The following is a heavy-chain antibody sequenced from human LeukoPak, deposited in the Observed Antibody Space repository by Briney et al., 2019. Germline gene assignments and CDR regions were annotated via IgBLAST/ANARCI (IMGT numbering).Heavy chain of an antibody. CDR3: ARALNPLPGTYYFDY. CDR2: IYISGST. D-gene: IGHD2-15*01. Sequence: KSSETLSLTCTVSGASINSHYWSWIRQPAGKGVEWIGRIYISGSTNYNSPLQSRVTMSVDTSKNQFSLKLTSVTAADTAVYYCARALNPLPGTYYFDYWGQGTLVTVSS. J-gene: IGHJ4*02. V-gene: IGHV4-4*07. CDR1: GASINSHY.